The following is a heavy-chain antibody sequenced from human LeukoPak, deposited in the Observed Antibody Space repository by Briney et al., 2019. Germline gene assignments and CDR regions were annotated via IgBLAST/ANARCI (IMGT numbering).Heavy chain of an antibody. CDR2: IIPIFGTA. CDR1: GGTFSSYA. Sequence: SVKVSCKASGGTFSSYAISWVRQTPGQGLEWMGGIIPIFGTANYAQKFQGRVTITADESTSTAYMELSSLRSEDTAVYYCARERAAGQWLVGDFDYWGQGTLVTVSS. J-gene: IGHJ4*02. CDR3: ARERAAGQWLVGDFDY. D-gene: IGHD6-19*01. V-gene: IGHV1-69*01.